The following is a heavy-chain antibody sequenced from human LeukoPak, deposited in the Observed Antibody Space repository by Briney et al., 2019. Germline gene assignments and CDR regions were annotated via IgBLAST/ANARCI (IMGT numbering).Heavy chain of an antibody. CDR2: IIPILGIA. V-gene: IGHV1-69*04. CDR3: ARDRQRYCSSTSCADY. D-gene: IGHD2-2*01. Sequence: SVKVSCKASGGTFSSYTISWVRQAPGQGLEWMGRIIPILGIANYAQKFQGRVTITADKSTSTAYMELSSLRSEDTAVYYCARDRQRYCSSTSCADYWGQGTLVTVSS. CDR1: GGTFSSYT. J-gene: IGHJ4*02.